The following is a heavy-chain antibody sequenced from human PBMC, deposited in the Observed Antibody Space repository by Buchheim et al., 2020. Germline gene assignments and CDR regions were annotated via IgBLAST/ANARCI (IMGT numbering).Heavy chain of an antibody. J-gene: IGHJ6*02. D-gene: IGHD2-21*01. CDR3: ARIPYYYYYGLDV. V-gene: IGHV4-4*02. CDR1: GGSISSNYW. Sequence: QVQLQESGPGLVKPSGTLSLTCDVSGGSISSNYWWSWVRQPPGMGLEWVGEICHSGSTNYNPSLKRRITVSVDKSKNQFSLTLTYVTAADTAVYYCARIPYYYYYGLDVWGQGTT. CDR2: ICHSGST.